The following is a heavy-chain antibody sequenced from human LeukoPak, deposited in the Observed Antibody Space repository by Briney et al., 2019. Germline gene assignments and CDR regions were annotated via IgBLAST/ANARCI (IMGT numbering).Heavy chain of an antibody. J-gene: IGHJ4*02. CDR2: IYYSGNT. V-gene: IGHV4-59*01. CDR3: PGAVAGQDYFDY. Sequence: SETLSLTRTVSGGSTRSDNSRWIPHPPEKGLGWIGYIYYSGNTNYNPSLKSRVTISVDTSKNQFSLKLSSVTAADTAVYYCPGAVAGQDYFDYWGQGTLVTVSS. D-gene: IGHD6-19*01. CDR1: GGSTRSDN.